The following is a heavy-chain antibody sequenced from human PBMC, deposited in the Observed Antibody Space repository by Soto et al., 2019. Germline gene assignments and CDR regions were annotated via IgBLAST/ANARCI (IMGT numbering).Heavy chain of an antibody. CDR1: GGSISSYY. J-gene: IGHJ5*02. D-gene: IGHD3-16*01. Sequence: TSETLPLTCTVSGGSISSYYWSWIRQPPGKGLEWIGYIYYSGSTNYNPSLKSRVTISVDTSKNQFSLKLSSVTAADTAVYYCARGHWDWFDPWGQGTLVTVSS. CDR3: ARGHWDWFDP. V-gene: IGHV4-59*01. CDR2: IYYSGST.